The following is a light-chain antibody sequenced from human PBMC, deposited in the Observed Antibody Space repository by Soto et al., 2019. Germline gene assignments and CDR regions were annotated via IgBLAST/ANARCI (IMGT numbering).Light chain of an antibody. CDR3: CSYAGYDVI. CDR1: SSDVGGYNY. V-gene: IGLV2-8*01. J-gene: IGLJ2*01. Sequence: QSALTQPPSASGSPGQSVTISCTGTSSDVGGYNYVSWYQQHPGKAPKLMIYEVTKRPSGVPDRFSGSKSGNTASLTVSGLQAEDEADYYCCSYAGYDVIFGGGTKLTVL. CDR2: EVT.